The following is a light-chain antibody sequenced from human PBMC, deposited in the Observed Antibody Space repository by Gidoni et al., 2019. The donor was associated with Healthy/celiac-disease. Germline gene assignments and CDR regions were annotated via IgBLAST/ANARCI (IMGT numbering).Light chain of an antibody. CDR2: LGS. CDR3: MQALQTPPGT. V-gene: IGKV2-28*01. J-gene: IGKJ3*01. CDR1: QSLLHSNGYNY. Sequence: DIVMTQSPLSLPVTPGEPASISCRSSQSLLHSNGYNYLDWYLQKQGQSPQLLIYLGSNRASGVPDRFSGSGSGTDCTLKISRVEAEDVGVYYCMQALQTPPGTFGPGTKVDIK.